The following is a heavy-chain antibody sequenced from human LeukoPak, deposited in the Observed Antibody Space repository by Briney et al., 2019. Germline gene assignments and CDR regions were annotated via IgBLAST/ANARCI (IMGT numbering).Heavy chain of an antibody. D-gene: IGHD2-2*01. Sequence: ASVKVSCKASGYTFTSYGISWVRQAPGQGLGWMGWISAYNGNTNYALKLQGRVTMTTDTSTSTAYMELRSLRSDDTAVYYCARSDCSSTSCYAYYYYYGMDVWGQGTTVTVSS. CDR1: GYTFTSYG. V-gene: IGHV1-18*01. J-gene: IGHJ6*02. CDR2: ISAYNGNT. CDR3: ARSDCSSTSCYAYYYYYGMDV.